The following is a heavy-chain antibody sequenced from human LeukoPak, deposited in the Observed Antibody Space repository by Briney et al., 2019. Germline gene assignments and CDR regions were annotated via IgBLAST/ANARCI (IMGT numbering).Heavy chain of an antibody. V-gene: IGHV4-34*01. CDR3: ARDFQSYGYYVHGAEYFQH. D-gene: IGHD3-10*02. CDR2: INHSGST. CDR1: GGSFSGYY. J-gene: IGHJ1*01. Sequence: PSETLSLTCAVYGGSFSGYYWSWMRQPPGKGLEWMGEINHSGSTNYNPSRKSRATISVDTTKSQCSLKLSSVTAAGTAVYYCARDFQSYGYYVHGAEYFQHWGQGTLVTVSS.